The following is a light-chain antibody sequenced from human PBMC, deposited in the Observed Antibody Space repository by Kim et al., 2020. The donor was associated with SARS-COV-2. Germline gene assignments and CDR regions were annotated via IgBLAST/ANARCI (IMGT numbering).Light chain of an antibody. CDR2: SAS. CDR1: QSIINY. CDR3: QQSYITPLT. V-gene: IGKV1-39*01. Sequence: DIQMTQSPSSLSTSVGDRVTITCRASQSIINYLNWYQQKPGKPPQLLIYSASNLQGGVPSRFSGSGSGTDFTLTISSVRPEDFATYYCQQSYITPLTFGGGTKVDIK. J-gene: IGKJ4*01.